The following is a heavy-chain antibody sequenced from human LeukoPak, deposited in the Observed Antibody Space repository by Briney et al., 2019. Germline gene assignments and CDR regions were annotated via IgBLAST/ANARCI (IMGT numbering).Heavy chain of an antibody. CDR1: GYSFTSYW. Sequence: GESLKISCKGSGYSFTSYWIGWVRQMPGKGLEWMGIIYPGDSDTRYSPSFQGQVTISADKSISTAYLQWSSLKASDTAMYYCASILSSGSYPHVFDYWGQGTLVTVSS. D-gene: IGHD1-26*01. CDR3: ASILSSGSYPHVFDY. J-gene: IGHJ4*02. V-gene: IGHV5-51*01. CDR2: IYPGDSDT.